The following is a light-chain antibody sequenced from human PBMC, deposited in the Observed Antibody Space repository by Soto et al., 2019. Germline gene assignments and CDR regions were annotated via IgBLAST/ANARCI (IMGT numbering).Light chain of an antibody. CDR1: SSDVGGYNY. V-gene: IGLV2-14*01. CDR2: EVS. CDR3: SSYTDNSTLV. J-gene: IGLJ1*01. Sequence: QSALTQPASVSGSPGQSITISCTGTSSDVGGYNYVSWYQQHPDKAPKLILYEVSNRPSGVSNRFSGSKSGNTASLTISGLQTEDGSDYYCSSYTDNSTLVFGTGTKVTVL.